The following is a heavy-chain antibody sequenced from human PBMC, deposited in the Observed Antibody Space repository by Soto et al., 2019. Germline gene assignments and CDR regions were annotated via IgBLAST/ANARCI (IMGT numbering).Heavy chain of an antibody. CDR2: INHSGST. V-gene: IGHV4-34*01. D-gene: IGHD6-6*01. Sequence: PSETLSLTCAVYGGSFSGYYWSWIRQPPGKGLEWIGEINHSGSTNYNPSLKSRVTISVDTSKNQFSLKLSSVTAADTAVYYCAREVVIAARLGFDPWGQGTLLTVYS. CDR3: AREVVIAARLGFDP. J-gene: IGHJ5*02. CDR1: GGSFSGYY.